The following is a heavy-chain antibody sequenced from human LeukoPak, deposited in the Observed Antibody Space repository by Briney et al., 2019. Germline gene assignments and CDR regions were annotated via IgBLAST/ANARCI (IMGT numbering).Heavy chain of an antibody. CDR1: GFTFSSYA. V-gene: IGHV3-23*01. Sequence: GGSLRLSCAASGFTFSSYAMSWVRQAPGKGLEWVSAISGSGGSTYYADSVKGRFTISRDSSKNTLYLQMNSLRAEDTAVYYCARQDSSGWYPYWYFDLWGRGTLVTVSS. D-gene: IGHD6-19*01. J-gene: IGHJ2*01. CDR3: ARQDSSGWYPYWYFDL. CDR2: ISGSGGST.